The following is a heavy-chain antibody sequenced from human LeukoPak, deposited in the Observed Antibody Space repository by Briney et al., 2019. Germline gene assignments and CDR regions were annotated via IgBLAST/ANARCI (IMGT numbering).Heavy chain of an antibody. J-gene: IGHJ4*02. CDR2: INRSGGT. V-gene: IGHV4-34*01. Sequence: PSETLSLTCAVYGGSFSGYYWSWIRQPPGKGLEWIGEINRSGGTNYNPSLKSRVTMSVDTSKNQFSLKLSSVTAADTAVYYCARGDYDILTGYPYAMHYWGQGTLVTVSS. CDR1: GGSFSGYY. CDR3: ARGDYDILTGYPYAMHY. D-gene: IGHD3-9*01.